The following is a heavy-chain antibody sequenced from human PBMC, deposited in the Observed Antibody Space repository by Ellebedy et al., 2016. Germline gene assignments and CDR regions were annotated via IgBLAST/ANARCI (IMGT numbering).Heavy chain of an antibody. J-gene: IGHJ4*02. V-gene: IGHV3-48*04. CDR2: VSDNYDTT. CDR1: GFSFSRYG. Sequence: GESLKISXAASGFSFSRYGMNWVRQAPGQGLEWLAYVSDNYDTTHYADSVRDRFTISRDNAKASVYLQINNLGTEDTALYYCARDRIGDNWYTTFDCWGQGTLVTVSS. D-gene: IGHD1-1*01. CDR3: ARDRIGDNWYTTFDC.